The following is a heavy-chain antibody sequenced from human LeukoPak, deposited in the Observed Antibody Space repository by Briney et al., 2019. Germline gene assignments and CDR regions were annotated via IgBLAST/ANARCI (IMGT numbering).Heavy chain of an antibody. CDR3: AGSRIAAAGTLIYFDY. J-gene: IGHJ4*02. CDR2: INHSGST. D-gene: IGHD6-13*01. Sequence: SETLSLTCAVYGGSFSVYYWSWIRQPPGKGLEWIGEINHSGSTNYNPSLKSRVTISVDTSKNQFSLKLSSVTAADTAVYYCAGSRIAAAGTLIYFDYWGQGTLVTVSS. V-gene: IGHV4-34*01. CDR1: GGSFSVYY.